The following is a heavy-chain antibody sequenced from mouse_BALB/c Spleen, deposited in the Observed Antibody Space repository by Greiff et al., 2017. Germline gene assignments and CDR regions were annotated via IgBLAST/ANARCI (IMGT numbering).Heavy chain of an antibody. D-gene: IGHD2-4*01. CDR3: ARDYDYLYAMDY. CDR2: INPNNGGT. V-gene: IGHV1-18*01. CDR1: GYTFTEYT. J-gene: IGHJ4*01. Sequence: VQLKESGPELVTPGASVTISCKTSGYTFTEYTMHWVKQSHGKSLEWIGGINPNNGGTSYNQKFKGKATLTVDKSSSTAYMELRSLTSEDSAVYYYARDYDYLYAMDYWGQGTSVTVSS.